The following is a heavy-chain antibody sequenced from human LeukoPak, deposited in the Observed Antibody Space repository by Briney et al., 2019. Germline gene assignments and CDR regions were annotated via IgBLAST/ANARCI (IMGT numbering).Heavy chain of an antibody. V-gene: IGHV4-39*01. Sequence: PSENLSLTCTVSGGSISSSSPYWGWIRQPPGKGLEWIGTIYNGETTYYNSSLKSRVTISVDTSKNQFSLKLSSVTAADTAVYYCARPRDYGFDYWGQGTLVTVSS. J-gene: IGHJ4*02. D-gene: IGHD4/OR15-4a*01. CDR3: ARPRDYGFDY. CDR2: IYNGETT. CDR1: GGSISSSSPY.